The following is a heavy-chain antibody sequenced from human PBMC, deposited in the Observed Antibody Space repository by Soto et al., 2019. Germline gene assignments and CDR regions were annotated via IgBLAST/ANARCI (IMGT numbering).Heavy chain of an antibody. CDR2: ISGSRGKP. J-gene: IGHJ3*02. V-gene: IGHV3-23*01. D-gene: IGHD4-17*01. Sequence: EVQLLESGGGLVQPGGSLRLSCAASGFTFVNYAMTWVRQAPGKGLEWVSSISGSRGKPYYADSVRGRFTISRDNSRNTLSLQMDSLRAVDTAVYFCGKDPNGDYVGAFEIWGPGTVVTVSS. CDR1: GFTFVNYA. CDR3: GKDPNGDYVGAFEI.